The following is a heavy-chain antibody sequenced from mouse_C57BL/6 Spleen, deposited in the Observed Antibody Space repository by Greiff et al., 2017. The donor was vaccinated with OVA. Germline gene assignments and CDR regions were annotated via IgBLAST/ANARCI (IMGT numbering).Heavy chain of an antibody. CDR2: INYDGSST. CDR3: ARIAYYSNYHFDY. V-gene: IGHV5-16*01. CDR1: GFTFSDYY. J-gene: IGHJ2*01. D-gene: IGHD2-5*01. Sequence: EVHLVESEGGLVQPGSSMKLSCTASGFTFSDYYMAWVRQVPEKGLEWVANINYDGSSTYYLDSLKSRSIISRDNAKNILYLQMSSLKSEDTATYYCARIAYYSNYHFDYWGQGTTLTVSS.